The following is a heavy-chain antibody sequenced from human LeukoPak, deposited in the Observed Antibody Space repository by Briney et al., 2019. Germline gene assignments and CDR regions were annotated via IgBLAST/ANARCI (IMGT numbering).Heavy chain of an antibody. D-gene: IGHD1-14*01. CDR2: ISYDGSNK. Sequence: AGRSLRLSCAASGFTFSSYGMHWVRQAPGKGLECVAVISYDGSNKYYADSVKGRFTISRDNSKNTLYLQMNSLRAEDTAVYYCAKNRVVDYYYYYGMDVWGQGTTVTVSS. CDR3: AKNRVVDYYYYYGMDV. CDR1: GFTFSSYG. V-gene: IGHV3-30*18. J-gene: IGHJ6*02.